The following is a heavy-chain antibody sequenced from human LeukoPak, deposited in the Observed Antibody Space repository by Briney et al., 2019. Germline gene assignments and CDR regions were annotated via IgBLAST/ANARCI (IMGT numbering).Heavy chain of an antibody. V-gene: IGHV3-30*18. CDR2: ISYDGSNK. D-gene: IGHD3-9*01. Sequence: PGGSLRLSCAASGFTFSSYGMHWVRQAPGKGLEWVAVISYDGSNKYYADSVKGRFTISRDNSKNTLYLQMNSLRAEDTAVYYCAKDQPYYDILTGLQYYYYGMDVWGQGTTVTVSS. CDR3: AKDQPYYDILTGLQYYYYGMDV. J-gene: IGHJ6*02. CDR1: GFTFSSYG.